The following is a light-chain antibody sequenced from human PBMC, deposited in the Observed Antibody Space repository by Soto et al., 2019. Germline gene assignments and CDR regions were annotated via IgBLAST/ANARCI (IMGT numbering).Light chain of an antibody. CDR2: DVN. CDR1: SSDVGGYNY. J-gene: IGLJ3*02. Sequence: QSALTQPRSVSGSPGQSVTISCTGTSSDVGGYNYVSWYQQYPGKAPKLMIYDVNKWPSGVPDRFSGSTSGTTASLTISGLQAEDEADYYCCSYAGSYTWVFGGGTKLTVL. V-gene: IGLV2-11*01. CDR3: CSYAGSYTWV.